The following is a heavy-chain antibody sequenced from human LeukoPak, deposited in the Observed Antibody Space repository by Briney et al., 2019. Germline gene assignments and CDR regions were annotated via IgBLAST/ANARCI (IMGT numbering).Heavy chain of an antibody. CDR2: VNHSGST. CDR3: ARGQDSSGWLYYFDY. V-gene: IGHV4-34*01. D-gene: IGHD6-19*01. CDR1: GGSFSGYY. J-gene: IGHJ4*02. Sequence: SETLSLTCAVYGGSFSGYYWSWIRQPPGKGLEWIGEVNHSGSTNYNPSLKSRVTISVDTSKNQFSLKLSSVTAADTAVYYCARGQDSSGWLYYFDYWGQGTLVTVSS.